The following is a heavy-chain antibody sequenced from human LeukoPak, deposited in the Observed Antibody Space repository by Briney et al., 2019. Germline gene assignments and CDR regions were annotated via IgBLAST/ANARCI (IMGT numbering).Heavy chain of an antibody. Sequence: ASVKVSCKASGYTFTSYGVSWVRQAPGQGLEWMGWISAYNGNTNYAQKLQGRVTMTTDTSTSTAYMELRSLRSDDTAVYYCARVSRYYYGSSGYLHWGQGTLVTVSS. CDR1: GYTFTSYG. CDR3: ARVSRYYYGSSGYLH. D-gene: IGHD3-22*01. J-gene: IGHJ4*02. V-gene: IGHV1-18*01. CDR2: ISAYNGNT.